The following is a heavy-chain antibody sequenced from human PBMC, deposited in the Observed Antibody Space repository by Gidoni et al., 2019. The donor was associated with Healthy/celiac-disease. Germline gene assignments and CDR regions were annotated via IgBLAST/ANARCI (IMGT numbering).Heavy chain of an antibody. CDR1: GGSISRYY. D-gene: IGHD4-17*01. Sequence: QMQLQASAPGLVKPSGTLPLTCTVYGGSISRYYSRWIRQPPGKGLEWIGYIYYSGSTNYNPSLKSRVTISVDTSKNQFSLKLSSVTAADTAVYYCARAADYGDPTVPPSLYYFDYWGQGTLVTVSS. V-gene: IGHV4-59*01. J-gene: IGHJ4*02. CDR2: IYYSGST. CDR3: ARAADYGDPTVPPSLYYFDY.